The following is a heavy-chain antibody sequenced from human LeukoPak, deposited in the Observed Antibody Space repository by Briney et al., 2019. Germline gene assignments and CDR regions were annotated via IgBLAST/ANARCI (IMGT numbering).Heavy chain of an antibody. V-gene: IGHV3-30*18. J-gene: IGHJ4*02. Sequence: PGRSLRFSCAASGFTFSSYGMHWVRQAPGKGLEWVAVISYDGSNKYYADSVKGRFTISRDNSKNTLYLQMNSLRAEDTAAYYCAKDPGDFDLDYYFDYWGQGTLVTVSS. CDR3: AKDPGDFDLDYYFDY. D-gene: IGHD2-21*02. CDR1: GFTFSSYG. CDR2: ISYDGSNK.